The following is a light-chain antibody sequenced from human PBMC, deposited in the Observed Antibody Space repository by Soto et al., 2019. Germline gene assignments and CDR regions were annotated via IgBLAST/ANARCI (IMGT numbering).Light chain of an antibody. V-gene: IGKV1-5*01. Sequence: DIQMTQSPSTLSASVGDRVTITCRASQSVSIWLAWYQQKPGKAPKLLIYDVSSLQSGVPSRFRGSGSGTEFTLTIISLQPADFATYYCQQYNSYSWTSGQGTKVEVK. CDR3: QQYNSYSWT. J-gene: IGKJ1*01. CDR1: QSVSIW. CDR2: DVS.